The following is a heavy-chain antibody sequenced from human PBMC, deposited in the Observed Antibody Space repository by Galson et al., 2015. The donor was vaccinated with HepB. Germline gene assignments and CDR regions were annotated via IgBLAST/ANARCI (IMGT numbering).Heavy chain of an antibody. CDR2: VWFDGSEK. CDR1: GFIFRNYG. CDR3: AKDEGDGYRNYGMDV. D-gene: IGHD5-24*01. J-gene: IGHJ6*02. V-gene: IGHV3-33*06. Sequence: SLRLSCAASGFIFRNYGMHWVRQAPGKGLEWVAVVWFDGSEKYFTDSVKGRFTISRDNSKNTLYLQMNSLRAEDTAVHYCAKDEGDGYRNYGMDVWGQGTTVTVSS.